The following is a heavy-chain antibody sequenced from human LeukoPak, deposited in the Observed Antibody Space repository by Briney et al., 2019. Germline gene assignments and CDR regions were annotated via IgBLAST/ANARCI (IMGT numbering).Heavy chain of an antibody. J-gene: IGHJ4*02. CDR2: IYYSGST. Sequence: SETLSLTCTVSGDSISSSSYYWGWIRQPPGKWLEWIASIYYSGSTYYNPSLKSRVTISVDTSKNQFSLKLSSVTAADTAVYYCARLTRSGYDLYYFDYWGQGTLVTVSS. CDR1: GDSISSSSYY. CDR3: ARLTRSGYDLYYFDY. V-gene: IGHV4-39*07. D-gene: IGHD5-12*01.